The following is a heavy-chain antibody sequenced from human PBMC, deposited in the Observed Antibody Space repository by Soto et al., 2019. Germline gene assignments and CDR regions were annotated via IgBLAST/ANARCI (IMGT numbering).Heavy chain of an antibody. Sequence: QVQLVQSGAEVKKPGSSVKVSCKSSGGTFSSYRINWVRQAPGQGLEWVGGIDPIYRTADYAQKCQGRVTITADEYARTSYMELRSMKSQYTAFYYWRRDSGATLLSSWGQGTLVTVSS. CDR1: GGTFSSYR. J-gene: IGHJ4*02. D-gene: IGHD6-13*01. V-gene: IGHV1-69*01. CDR3: RRDSGATLLSS. CDR2: IDPIYRTA.